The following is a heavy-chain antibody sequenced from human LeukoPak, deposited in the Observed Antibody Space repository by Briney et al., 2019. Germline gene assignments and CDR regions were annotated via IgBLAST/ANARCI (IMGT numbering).Heavy chain of an antibody. CDR3: ARSSEMATTSFDYYYFDY. D-gene: IGHD5-24*01. CDR2: IIPIFGTA. CDR1: GGTFSSYA. Sequence: ASVKVSCKASGGTFSSYAINWVRQAPGQGLELMGGIIPIFGTANYAQKFQGRVTITADESTSTAYMELSSLRSEDTAVYYCARSSEMATTSFDYYYFDYWGQGTLVTVSS. V-gene: IGHV1-69*13. J-gene: IGHJ4*02.